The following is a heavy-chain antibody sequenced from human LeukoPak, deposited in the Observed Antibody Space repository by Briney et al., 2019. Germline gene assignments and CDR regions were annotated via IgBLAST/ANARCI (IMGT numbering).Heavy chain of an antibody. CDR2: ISAYNGNT. V-gene: IGHV1-18*01. D-gene: IGHD3-22*01. Sequence: GASVKVSCKASGYTFTGYGISWVRQAPGQGLEWMGWISAYNGNTNYAQKLQGRVTMTTDTSTSTAYMELRSLRSDDTAVYYCARDGRHRYYYDRSGNYGSWFDPWGQGTLVTVSS. CDR1: GYTFTGYG. J-gene: IGHJ5*02. CDR3: ARDGRHRYYYDRSGNYGSWFDP.